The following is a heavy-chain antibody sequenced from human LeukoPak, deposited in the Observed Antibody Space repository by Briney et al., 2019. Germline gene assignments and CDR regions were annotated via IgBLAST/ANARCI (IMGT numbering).Heavy chain of an antibody. V-gene: IGHV3-74*01. CDR3: AKPKDNSLYCFDY. CDR2: INKDGSST. CDR1: VFTFSSYW. Sequence: PGGSLRLSCAASVFTFSSYWMHWVRQAPGKGLVWVSHINKDGSSTSYADSVKGRFTISRDNSKNTLYLQMSSLRAEDTAVYYCAKPKDNSLYCFDYWGQGTLVTVSS. D-gene: IGHD1-20*01. J-gene: IGHJ4*02.